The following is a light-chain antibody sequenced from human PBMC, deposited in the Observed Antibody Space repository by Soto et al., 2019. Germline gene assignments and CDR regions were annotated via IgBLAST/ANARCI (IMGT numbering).Light chain of an antibody. CDR2: GIN. CDR1: SSNIGAGYD. CDR3: QSYDRSLRGVL. V-gene: IGLV1-40*01. Sequence: QSVLTQPPSVSGAPGQRVTISCTGSSSNIGAGYDVHWYQQLPGTAPKPLIYGINNRPSGVPDRFSGSKSGTSASLAITGLQAEDEAHYFCQSYDRSLRGVLFGRGTKLTVL. J-gene: IGLJ2*01.